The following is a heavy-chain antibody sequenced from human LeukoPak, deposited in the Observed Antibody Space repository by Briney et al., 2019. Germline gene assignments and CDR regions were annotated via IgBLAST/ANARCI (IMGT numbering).Heavy chain of an antibody. Sequence: SQTLSLTCTVSGGSITSGAHYWSWIRQLPGKGLAWIGYISSSGTTYYNPSLKSRVSISLDTSQNQFSLKVRSVTVADTAIYYCARTRTGYAYYFDYWGLGNLVTVSS. CDR3: ARTRTGYAYYFDY. CDR2: ISSSGTT. D-gene: IGHD3/OR15-3a*01. CDR1: GGSITSGAHY. V-gene: IGHV4-31*03. J-gene: IGHJ4*02.